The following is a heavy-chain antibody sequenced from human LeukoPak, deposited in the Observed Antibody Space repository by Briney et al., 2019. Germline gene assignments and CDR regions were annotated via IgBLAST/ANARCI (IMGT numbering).Heavy chain of an antibody. CDR3: ARGSGWYYY. CDR1: GGSFSGYY. D-gene: IGHD6-19*01. CDR2: INHSGST. V-gene: IGHV4-34*01. Sequence: SETLSLTCAVYGGSFSGYYWSWIRQPPGEGLEWIGEINHSGSTNYNPSLKSRVTISVDTSKNQFSLKLSSVTAADTAVYYCARGSGWYYYWGQGTLVTVSS. J-gene: IGHJ4*02.